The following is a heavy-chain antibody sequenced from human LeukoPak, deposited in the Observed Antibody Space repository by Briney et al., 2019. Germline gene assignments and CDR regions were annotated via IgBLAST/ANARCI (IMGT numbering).Heavy chain of an antibody. J-gene: IGHJ4*02. D-gene: IGHD6-13*01. CDR1: GFTFSSYW. CDR2: INSDGSST. V-gene: IGHV3-74*01. CDR3: ARDSGYSSLFDY. Sequence: GGSLRPSCAASGFTFSSYWMHWVRQPPGKGLVWVSRINSDGSSTSYADSVKGRFTISRDDAKNTLYLQMNSLRAEDTAVYYCARDSGYSSLFDYWGQGTLVTVSS.